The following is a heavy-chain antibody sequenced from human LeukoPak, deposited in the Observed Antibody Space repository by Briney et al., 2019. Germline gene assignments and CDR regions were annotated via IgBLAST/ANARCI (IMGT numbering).Heavy chain of an antibody. Sequence: GGSLRLSCAASGFTFSSYAMSWVRQAPGKGLEWVANIKQDGSEEYYVDSVKGRFTISRDNAKNSLYLQMNSLRAEDTAVYYCARDQVYYGDYSANFQHWGQGTLVTVSS. CDR1: GFTFSSYA. CDR2: IKQDGSEE. CDR3: ARDQVYYGDYSANFQH. V-gene: IGHV3-7*01. D-gene: IGHD4-17*01. J-gene: IGHJ1*01.